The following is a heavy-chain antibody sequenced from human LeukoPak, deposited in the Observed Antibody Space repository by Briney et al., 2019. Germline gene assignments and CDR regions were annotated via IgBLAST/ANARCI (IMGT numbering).Heavy chain of an antibody. CDR3: ARGRNDFWSGYYAGLSY. CDR1: GGSFSCYY. D-gene: IGHD3-3*01. CDR2: INHSGST. J-gene: IGHJ4*02. V-gene: IGHV4-34*01. Sequence: PSETLSLTCAVYGGSFSCYYWSWIRQPPGKGLEWIGEINHSGSTNYNPSLKSRVTISVDTSKNQFSLKLSSVTAADTAVYYCARGRNDFWSGYYAGLSYWGQGTLVTVSS.